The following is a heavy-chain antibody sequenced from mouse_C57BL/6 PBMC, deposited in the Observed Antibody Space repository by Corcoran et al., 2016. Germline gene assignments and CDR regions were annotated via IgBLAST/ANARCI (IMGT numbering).Heavy chain of an antibody. Sequence: DVPLQESGPGLVKPSQSLSLTCSVTGYSIPSGYYWNWIRQFPGNKLEWMGYISYDGSNNYNPSLKNRISITRDTSKNQFFLKLNSVTTEDTATYYCARDYDHWDYWGQGTTLTVSS. CDR2: ISYDGSN. D-gene: IGHD2-3*01. V-gene: IGHV3-6*01. CDR1: GYSIPSGYY. J-gene: IGHJ2*01. CDR3: ARDYDHWDY.